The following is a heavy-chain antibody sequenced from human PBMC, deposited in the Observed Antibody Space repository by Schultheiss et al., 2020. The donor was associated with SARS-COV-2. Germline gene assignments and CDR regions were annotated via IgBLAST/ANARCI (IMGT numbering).Heavy chain of an antibody. CDR3: ARLPLNWEPFDY. CDR1: GGSISSYY. Sequence: GSLRLSCTVSGGSISSYYWSWIRQPAGKGLEWIGRIYTSGSTNYNPSLKSRVTMSVDTSKNQFSLKLSSVTAADTAVYYCARLPLNWEPFDYWGQGTLVTVSS. V-gene: IGHV4-4*07. D-gene: IGHD7-27*01. J-gene: IGHJ4*02. CDR2: IYTSGST.